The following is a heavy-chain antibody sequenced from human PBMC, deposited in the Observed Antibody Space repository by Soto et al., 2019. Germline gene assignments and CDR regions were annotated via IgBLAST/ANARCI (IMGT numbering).Heavy chain of an antibody. CDR3: AGCPDGSVTGYLSYSYYGMDV. D-gene: IGHD3-9*01. J-gene: IGHJ6*02. V-gene: IGHV1-18*01. CDR1: GYTFTSYG. Sequence: QVQLVQSGAEVKKPGASVKVSCKASGYTFTSYGISWVRQAPGQGLEWMGWISAYNGNSNYAQKLQGRVTMTTDTSTSTDYMDPGSLRSGDTAVYYSAGCPDGSVTGYLSYSYYGMDVWGQGTTVTVSS. CDR2: ISAYNGNS.